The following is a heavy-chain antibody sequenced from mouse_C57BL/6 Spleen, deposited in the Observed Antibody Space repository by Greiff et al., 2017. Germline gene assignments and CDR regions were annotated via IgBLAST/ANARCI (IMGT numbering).Heavy chain of an antibody. J-gene: IGHJ1*03. D-gene: IGHD2-4*01. CDR2: IYPGGGYT. CDR3: ARDGGLRRDWYFDV. V-gene: IGHV1-63*01. CDR1: GYTFTNYW. Sequence: VNVVESGAELVRPGTSVKMSCKASGYTFTNYWIGWAKQRPGHGLEWIGDIYPGGGYTNYNEKFKGKATLTADKSSSTAYMQFSSLTSEDSAIYYCARDGGLRRDWYFDVWGTGTTVTVSS.